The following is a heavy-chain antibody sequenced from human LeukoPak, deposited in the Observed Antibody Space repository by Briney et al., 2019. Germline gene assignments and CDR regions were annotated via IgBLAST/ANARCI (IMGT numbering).Heavy chain of an antibody. D-gene: IGHD6-13*01. J-gene: IGHJ4*02. CDR1: GFTFTTNA. CDR3: AKSRGYSNTSPFDY. CDR2: ISGRTGAT. Sequence: GGSLRLSCAASGFTFTTNAMSWVRQAPGKGLEWVSAISGRTGATYYADSEKGRFTISRDNSKSTLYLQMDSLRAEDTAVYYCAKSRGYSNTSPFDYWGQGTLVAVSS. V-gene: IGHV3-23*01.